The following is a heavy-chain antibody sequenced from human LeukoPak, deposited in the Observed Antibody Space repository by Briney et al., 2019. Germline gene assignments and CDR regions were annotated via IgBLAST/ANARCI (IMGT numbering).Heavy chain of an antibody. V-gene: IGHV1-8*01. D-gene: IGHD3-22*01. J-gene: IGHJ6*03. CDR2: MNPNSGNT. CDR1: GYTFTSYD. Sequence: ASVKVSCKASGYTFTSYDINLVRQATGQGLEWMGWMNPNSGNTGYAQKFQGRVTMTRNTSISTAYMELSSLRSEDTAVYYCARGIRHYYDSSGRTRRYYYYYMDVWGKGTTVTVSS. CDR3: ARGIRHYYDSSGRTRRYYYYYMDV.